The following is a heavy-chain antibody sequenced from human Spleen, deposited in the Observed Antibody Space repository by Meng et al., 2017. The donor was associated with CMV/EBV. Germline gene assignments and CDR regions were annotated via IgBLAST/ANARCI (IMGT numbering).Heavy chain of an antibody. CDR2: IYSGGNT. CDR1: GFTVNNNY. J-gene: IGHJ4*02. V-gene: IGHV3-66*02. CDR3: ARGVTMATISPLNY. Sequence: GGSLRLSCAASGFTVNNNYMNWVRQAPGKGLEWVSLIYSGGNTYYADSVKGRFTISRDSSKNTLYLQMNSLRAEDTAVYYCARGVTMATISPLNYWGQGTLVTVSS. D-gene: IGHD5-24*01.